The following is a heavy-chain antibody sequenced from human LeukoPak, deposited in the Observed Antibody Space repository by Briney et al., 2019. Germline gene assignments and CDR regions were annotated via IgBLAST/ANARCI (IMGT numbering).Heavy chain of an antibody. J-gene: IGHJ4*02. CDR1: GFSFSRYW. CDR3: AKLLTGGYNSGQNDY. V-gene: IGHV3-30*02. D-gene: IGHD5-18*01. Sequence: GGSLRLSCAASGFSFSRYWMSWVRPAPGKGLEWVAFIRYDGNNKYYADSVKGRFTISRDNSKNTLYLQMNSLRAEDTAVYYCAKLLTGGYNSGQNDYWGQGILVTVSS. CDR2: IRYDGNNK.